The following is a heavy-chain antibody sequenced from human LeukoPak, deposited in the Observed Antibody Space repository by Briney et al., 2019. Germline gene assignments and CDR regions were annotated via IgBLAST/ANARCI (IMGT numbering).Heavy chain of an antibody. Sequence: ASVKVSCKASGYTFTGYYMHWVRQAPGQGLEWMGWINPNSGGTNYAQKFQGWVTMTRDTSISTAYMELSRLRSDDTAVYYCARDQWGVGQSSGWYVGVAFDIWGQGTMVTVSS. J-gene: IGHJ3*02. CDR2: INPNSGGT. D-gene: IGHD6-19*01. CDR1: GYTFTGYY. CDR3: ARDQWGVGQSSGWYVGVAFDI. V-gene: IGHV1-2*04.